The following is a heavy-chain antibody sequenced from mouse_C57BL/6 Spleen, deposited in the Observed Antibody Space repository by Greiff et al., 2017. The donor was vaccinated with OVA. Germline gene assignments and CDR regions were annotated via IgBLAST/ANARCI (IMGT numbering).Heavy chain of an antibody. J-gene: IGHJ2*01. Sequence: VQLQQPGAELVRPGTSVKLSCKASGYTFTSYWMHWVKQRPGQGLEWIGVIDPSDSYTNYNQKFKGKATLTVDTSSSTAYMQLSSLTSEDSAVYYCARSPAQATLYYFDYWGKGTTLTVSS. V-gene: IGHV1-59*01. D-gene: IGHD3-2*02. CDR1: GYTFTSYW. CDR3: ARSPAQATLYYFDY. CDR2: IDPSDSYT.